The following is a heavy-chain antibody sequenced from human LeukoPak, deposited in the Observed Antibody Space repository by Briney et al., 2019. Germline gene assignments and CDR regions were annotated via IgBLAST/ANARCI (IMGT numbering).Heavy chain of an antibody. V-gene: IGHV1-18*01. CDR2: ISAYNGNT. CDR1: GYTFTSYG. CDR3: ASDYGSGAGAFWFDP. J-gene: IGHJ5*02. Sequence: GASVKVSCKASGYTFTSYGISWVRQAPGQGLEWMGWISAYNGNTNYAQKLQGRVTMTRDTSISTAYMELSRLRSDDTAVYYCASDYGSGAGAFWFDPWGQGTLVTVSS. D-gene: IGHD3-10*01.